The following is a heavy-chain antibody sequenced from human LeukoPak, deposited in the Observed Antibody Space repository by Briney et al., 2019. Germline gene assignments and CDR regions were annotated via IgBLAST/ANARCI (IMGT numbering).Heavy chain of an antibody. CDR3: AKDGQVATIIGARGNAFDI. CDR1: GFTFSRYG. Sequence: GGSLRLPCAASGFTFSRYGMHWVRQAPGKGLEWVAFLRYDESVKYYADSVKGRFTISRDNSKNSLYLQMNSLRAEDTALYYCAKDGQVATIIGARGNAFDIWGQGTMVTVSS. J-gene: IGHJ3*02. V-gene: IGHV3-30*02. CDR2: LRYDESVK. D-gene: IGHD5-12*01.